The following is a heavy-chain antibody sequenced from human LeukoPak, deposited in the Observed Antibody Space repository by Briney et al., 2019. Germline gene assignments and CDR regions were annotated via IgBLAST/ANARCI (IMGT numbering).Heavy chain of an antibody. CDR2: INDSGVT. D-gene: IGHD6-19*01. CDR3: ARRLVDISASQVSDH. V-gene: IGHV4-34*01. Sequence: SSETLTLTCAVYGGSFSGYYWSWIRQSPGEGLEWIGEINDSGVTNCNPSLESRVILSVDTSKNQFSLRLSSVTAADTAVYYCARRLVDISASQVSDHWGQGTLVTVSS. CDR1: GGSFSGYY. J-gene: IGHJ4*02.